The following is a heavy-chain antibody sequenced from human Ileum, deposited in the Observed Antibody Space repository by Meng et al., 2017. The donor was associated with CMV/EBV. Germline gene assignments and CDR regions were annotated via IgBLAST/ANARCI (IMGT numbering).Heavy chain of an antibody. Sequence: SGGSISSSHWWGWVRQPPGKGLEWIGEIYPGGNTNYNPSLKSRVTISLDESKNHFSLKLSSVTAADTAVYYCARNYCSDGSCYPAFHYWGQGTLVTVS. CDR3: ARNYCSDGSCYPAFHY. D-gene: IGHD2-15*01. J-gene: IGHJ4*02. CDR2: IYPGGNT. CDR1: GGSISSSHW. V-gene: IGHV4-4*02.